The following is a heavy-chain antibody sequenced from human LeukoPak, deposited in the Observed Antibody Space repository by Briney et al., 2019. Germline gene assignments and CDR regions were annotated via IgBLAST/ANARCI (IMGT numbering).Heavy chain of an antibody. CDR2: INHSGST. CDR1: GGSFNGYY. D-gene: IGHD5-18*01. CDR3: ARDEQGYSYGPFDY. V-gene: IGHV4-34*01. J-gene: IGHJ4*02. Sequence: SETLSLTCAVYGGSFNGYYWSWIRQPPGKGLEWIGEINHSGSTNYNPSLKSRVTISVDTSKNQFSLRLSSVTAADTAVYYCARDEQGYSYGPFDYWGQGTLVTVSS.